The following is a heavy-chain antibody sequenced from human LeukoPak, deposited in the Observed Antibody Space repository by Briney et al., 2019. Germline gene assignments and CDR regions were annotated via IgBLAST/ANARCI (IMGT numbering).Heavy chain of an antibody. D-gene: IGHD6-13*01. CDR1: GYGFTSYW. CDR3: ARQIHSSSWYRTWAH. V-gene: IGHV5-51*01. J-gene: IGHJ4*02. Sequence: RGESLKISCKGSGYGFTSYWIGWVRQMPGKGLEWMGIIYPGDSDTRYSPSFQGQVTISADKSISTAYLQWSSLKASDTAMYYCARQIHSSSWYRTWAHWGQGTLVTVSS. CDR2: IYPGDSDT.